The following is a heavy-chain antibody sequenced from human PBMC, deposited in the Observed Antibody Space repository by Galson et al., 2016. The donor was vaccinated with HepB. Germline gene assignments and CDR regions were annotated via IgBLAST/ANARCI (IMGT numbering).Heavy chain of an antibody. Sequence: SLRLSCAASGFTFSNHAMSWVRQAPGKGLEWVSAISGSGGSTYYADSVKGRFTISRDNSKNTLYLQMNSLRAEDTAVYYCARYYDILTGYSNYGMDVWGQGTVVTVSS. CDR2: ISGSGGST. CDR3: ARYYDILTGYSNYGMDV. D-gene: IGHD3-9*01. CDR1: GFTFSNHA. J-gene: IGHJ6*02. V-gene: IGHV3-23*01.